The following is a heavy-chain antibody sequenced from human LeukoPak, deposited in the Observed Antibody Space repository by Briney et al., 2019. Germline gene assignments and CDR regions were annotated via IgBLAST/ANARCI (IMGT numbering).Heavy chain of an antibody. CDR1: GFTFSSYA. CDR3: ATFMTTVTTAPFDY. CDR2: ISGSGGST. Sequence: GGSLRLSSAASGFTFSSYAMSWVRQAPGKGLEWVSAISGSGGSTYYADSVKGRFTISRDNSKNTLYLQMNSLRAEDTAVYYCATFMTTVTTAPFDYWGQGTLATVSS. J-gene: IGHJ4*02. D-gene: IGHD4-11*01. V-gene: IGHV3-23*01.